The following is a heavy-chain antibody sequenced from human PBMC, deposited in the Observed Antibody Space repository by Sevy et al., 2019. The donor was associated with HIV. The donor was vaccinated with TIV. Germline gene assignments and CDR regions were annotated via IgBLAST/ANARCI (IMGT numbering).Heavy chain of an antibody. V-gene: IGHV3-48*02. CDR2: ISSSSSTI. Sequence: GGSLRLSCAASGFTFSSYSMNWVRQAPGKGLEWVSYISSSSSTIYYADSVKGRFTISRDNAKNSLYLQMNSLRDEDTPVYYCARDPDYDYDWGSYGHDAVDIWGQGTMVTVSS. D-gene: IGHD3-16*01. CDR3: ARDPDYDYDWGSYGHDAVDI. J-gene: IGHJ3*02. CDR1: GFTFSSYS.